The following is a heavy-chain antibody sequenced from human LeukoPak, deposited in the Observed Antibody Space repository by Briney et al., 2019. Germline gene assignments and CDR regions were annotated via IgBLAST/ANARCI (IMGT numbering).Heavy chain of an antibody. CDR2: IYSGGST. CDR3: ARGYCSSSTCYGYYYYGMDV. J-gene: IGHJ6*02. CDR1: GFTVSSNY. D-gene: IGHD2-2*01. V-gene: IGHV3-53*01. Sequence: GGALRLSCAASGFTVSSNYMSWVRQAPGKGLEWVSVIYSGGSTFYADSVKGRFTISRDNAKNSLYLQVNSLRAEDTAVYYCARGYCSSSTCYGYYYYGMDVWGQGTTVTVSS.